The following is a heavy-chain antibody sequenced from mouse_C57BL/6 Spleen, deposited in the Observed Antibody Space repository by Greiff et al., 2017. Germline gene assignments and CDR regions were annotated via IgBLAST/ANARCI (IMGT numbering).Heavy chain of an antibody. CDR3: ARSTHWDERNCDY. CDR1: GYAFSSYW. Sequence: QVQLQQSGAELVKPGASVKISCKASGYAFSSYWMNWVKQRPGKGLEWIGQIYPGDGDTNYNGKFTGKATLTADKSSSTAYMQLSSLTSEDSAVYFCARSTHWDERNCDYWGQGTTLTVSS. J-gene: IGHJ2*01. D-gene: IGHD4-1*01. V-gene: IGHV1-80*01. CDR2: IYPGDGDT.